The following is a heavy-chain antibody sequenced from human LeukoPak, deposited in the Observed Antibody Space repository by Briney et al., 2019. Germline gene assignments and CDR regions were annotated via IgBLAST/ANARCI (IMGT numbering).Heavy chain of an antibody. Sequence: PSETLSHTCTVSGGSISSGDYYWSWIRQPPGKGLEWIGYIYYSGSTYYNPSLKSRVTISVDTSKNQFSLKLSSVTAADTAVYYCARDRARGPGPGFYFDYWGQGTLVTVSS. V-gene: IGHV4-30-4*01. CDR3: ARDRARGPGPGFYFDY. CDR2: IYYSGST. CDR1: GGSISSGDYY. J-gene: IGHJ4*02. D-gene: IGHD3-10*01.